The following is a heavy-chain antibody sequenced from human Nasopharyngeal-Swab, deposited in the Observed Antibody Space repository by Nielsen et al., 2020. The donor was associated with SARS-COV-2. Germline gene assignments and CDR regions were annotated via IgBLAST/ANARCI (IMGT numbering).Heavy chain of an antibody. D-gene: IGHD2-15*01. Sequence: SETLYLTCTVSGGSISSGGYSWSWIRQPPGKGLEWIGYFYHSGVTSYNPSLKSRVTISVDTSKNQFSLKLSSVTAADTAVYYCARTYCSGGSCFLDYWGQGTLVTVSS. CDR2: FYHSGVT. J-gene: IGHJ4*02. CDR1: GGSISSGGYS. CDR3: ARTYCSGGSCFLDY. V-gene: IGHV4-30-2*02.